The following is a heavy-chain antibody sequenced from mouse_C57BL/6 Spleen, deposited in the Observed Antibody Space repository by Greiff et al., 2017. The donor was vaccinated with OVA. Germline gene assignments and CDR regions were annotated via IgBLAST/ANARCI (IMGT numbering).Heavy chain of an antibody. CDR3: AREGTAQAFDY. CDR1: GFTFSSYA. J-gene: IGHJ2*01. D-gene: IGHD3-2*02. V-gene: IGHV5-4*01. Sequence: EVKLVESGGGLVKPGGSLKLSCAASGFTFSSYAMSWVRQTPEKRLEWVATISDGGSYTYYPDNVKGRFTISRDNAKNNLYLQMSQLKSEDTAMYYGAREGTAQAFDYWGQGTTLTVSS. CDR2: ISDGGSYT.